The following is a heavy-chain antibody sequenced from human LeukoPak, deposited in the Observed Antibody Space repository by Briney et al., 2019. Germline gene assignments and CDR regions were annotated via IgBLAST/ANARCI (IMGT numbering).Heavy chain of an antibody. CDR3: ARAKIIVVVPAAIPSYFDY. J-gene: IGHJ4*02. D-gene: IGHD2-2*01. Sequence: SETLSLTCAVYGESFSGYYWTWIRQPPGKGLEWIGDVNHSGSTNYNPSLKSRVTISVDTSKNQFSLKLSSVTAADTAVYYCARAKIIVVVPAAIPSYFDYWGQGTLVTVSS. CDR2: VNHSGST. CDR1: GESFSGYY. V-gene: IGHV4-34*01.